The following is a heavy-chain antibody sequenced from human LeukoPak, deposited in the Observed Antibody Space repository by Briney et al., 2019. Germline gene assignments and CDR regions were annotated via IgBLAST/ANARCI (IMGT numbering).Heavy chain of an antibody. V-gene: IGHV1-69*13. CDR3: ARSRRGSYLGGYYFDY. CDR2: IIPIFGTA. CDR1: GGTFSSYA. Sequence: SVKVSCKASGGTFSSYAISWVRQAPGQGLEWMGGIIPIFGTANYAQKFQGRVTITADESTSTAYMELSSLRSEDTAVYYCARSRRGSYLGGYYFDYWGQGTLVTVSS. J-gene: IGHJ4*02. D-gene: IGHD1-26*01.